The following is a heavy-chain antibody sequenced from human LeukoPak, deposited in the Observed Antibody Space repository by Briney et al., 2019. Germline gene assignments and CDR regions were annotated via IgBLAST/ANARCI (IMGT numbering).Heavy chain of an antibody. J-gene: IGHJ4*02. CDR2: IYYSGST. Sequence: KPSETLSLTCTVSGGSISSYYWSWLRQPPGKGLEWIGYIYYSGSTNYNPSLKSRVTISVDRSKNQFSLKLSSVTAADTAVYYCARGSYSVDYWGQGTLVTVSS. CDR1: GGSISSYY. CDR3: ARGSYSVDY. V-gene: IGHV4-59*01. D-gene: IGHD1-26*01.